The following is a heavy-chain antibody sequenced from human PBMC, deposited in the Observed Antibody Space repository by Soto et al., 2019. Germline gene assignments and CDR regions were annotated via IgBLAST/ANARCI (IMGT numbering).Heavy chain of an antibody. D-gene: IGHD6-19*01. Sequence: GGSLRLSCAASGFTFSSYGMHWVRQAPGKGLEWVAVIWYDGSNKYYADSVKGRFTISRDNSKNTLYLQMNSLRAEDTAVYYCARVKAVAGPSSYYYYYMDVWGKGTTVTVSS. CDR1: GFTFSSYG. V-gene: IGHV3-33*01. CDR2: IWYDGSNK. J-gene: IGHJ6*03. CDR3: ARVKAVAGPSSYYYYYMDV.